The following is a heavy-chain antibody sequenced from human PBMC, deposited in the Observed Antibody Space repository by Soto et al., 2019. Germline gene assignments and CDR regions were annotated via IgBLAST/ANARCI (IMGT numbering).Heavy chain of an antibody. J-gene: IGHJ4*02. D-gene: IGHD4-17*01. CDR1: GFTFRSYW. CDR3: ATMGTPVTGLYYFDY. CDR2: ISYSGTT. Sequence: LRLSCAASGFTFRSYWMQWIRQPPGKGLEWIGFISYSGTTHYSASLRSRVSISVDTSKNQFSLDLSSVTAADTAVYYCATMGTPVTGLYYFDYWGQGTLVTVS. V-gene: IGHV4-30-4*01.